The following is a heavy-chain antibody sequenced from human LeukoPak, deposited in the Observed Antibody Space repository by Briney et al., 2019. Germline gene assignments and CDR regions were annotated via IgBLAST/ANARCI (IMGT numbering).Heavy chain of an antibody. Sequence: ASVNVSCKASGYTFTSYYMHWVRQAPGQGLEWMGIINPSGGSTSYAQKFQGRVTMTRDTSTRTVYMELSGLRSEDTAVYYCARDVDTAMPEGYFDYWGQGTLVTVSS. CDR2: INPSGGST. J-gene: IGHJ4*02. CDR3: ARDVDTAMPEGYFDY. D-gene: IGHD5-18*01. CDR1: GYTFTSYY. V-gene: IGHV1-46*01.